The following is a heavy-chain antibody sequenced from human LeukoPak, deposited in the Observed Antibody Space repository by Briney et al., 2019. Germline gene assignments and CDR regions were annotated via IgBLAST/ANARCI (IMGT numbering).Heavy chain of an antibody. D-gene: IGHD3-22*01. CDR3: ARAGNYYDTDAFDI. V-gene: IGHV3-23*01. J-gene: IGHJ3*02. Sequence: GGSLRLSCAASGFTFSNAWMSWVRQAPGKGLEWVSAISGSASSTYHADSVKGRFTISRDNSKNTLYLQMNSLRAEDTAVYYCARAGNYYDTDAFDIWGQGTMVTVSS. CDR2: ISGSASST. CDR1: GFTFSNAW.